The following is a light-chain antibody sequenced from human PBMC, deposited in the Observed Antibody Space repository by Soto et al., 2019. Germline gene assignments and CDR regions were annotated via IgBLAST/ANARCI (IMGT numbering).Light chain of an antibody. CDR1: SSDIGDYNY. CDR3: GSYTSSNTPYYV. J-gene: IGLJ1*01. V-gene: IGLV2-14*01. Sequence: QYALTQPASVSGSPGQSVTISCTGTSSDIGDYNYVSWYQQHPGKAPNVIIFEVSNRPSGVSNRFSGSKSGNTASLTISGLQAEDEADYYCGSYTSSNTPYYVFGTGTKLTVL. CDR2: EVS.